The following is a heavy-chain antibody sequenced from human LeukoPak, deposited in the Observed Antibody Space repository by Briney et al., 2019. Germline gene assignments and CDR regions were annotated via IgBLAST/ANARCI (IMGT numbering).Heavy chain of an antibody. CDR2: ARNKPKGYTT. J-gene: IGHJ1*01. V-gene: IGHV3-72*01. Sequence: GGSLRLSCEVFRFTFSDHYMDWVRQAPGKGLGWVGRARNKPKGYTTVYAASVKGRFTISRDDSKDSLYLQMNSLKTDDTAVYYCATVEGNYGHWGQGTLVTVSS. CDR3: ATVEGNYGH. D-gene: IGHD1-7*01. CDR1: RFTFSDHY.